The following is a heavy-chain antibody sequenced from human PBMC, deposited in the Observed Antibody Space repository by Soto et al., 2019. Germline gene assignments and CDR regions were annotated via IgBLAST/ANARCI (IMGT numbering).Heavy chain of an antibody. D-gene: IGHD3-22*01. Sequence: GGSLRLSCAASGFTFSSYGMHWVRQAPGKGLEWVAVIWYDGSNKYYADSVKGRFTTSRDNSKNTLYLQMNSLRAEDTAVYYCARAPGPYDSSGYYLLGYWGQGTLVTVSS. V-gene: IGHV3-33*01. CDR2: IWYDGSNK. J-gene: IGHJ4*02. CDR1: GFTFSSYG. CDR3: ARAPGPYDSSGYYLLGY.